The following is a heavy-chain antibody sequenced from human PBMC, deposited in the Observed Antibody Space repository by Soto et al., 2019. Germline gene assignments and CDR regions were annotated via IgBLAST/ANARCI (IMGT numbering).Heavy chain of an antibody. CDR1: GFTFSSYS. CDR3: ARHWYSNALAPDAFDI. J-gene: IGHJ3*02. V-gene: IGHV3-48*02. Sequence: EVQLVESGGGLVQPGESLRLSCAASGFTFSSYSLNWVRQAPGKGLEWVSYISTSSSNIYYADSVKGRFTISRDNANNSLYLQMNSLRDGDTAVYYCARHWYSNALAPDAFDIWGQGTMVIVSS. D-gene: IGHD5-18*01. CDR2: ISTSSSNI.